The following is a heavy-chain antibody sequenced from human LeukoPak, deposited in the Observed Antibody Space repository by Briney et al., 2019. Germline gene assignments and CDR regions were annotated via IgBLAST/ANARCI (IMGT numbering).Heavy chain of an antibody. V-gene: IGHV4-59*01. Sequence: SETLSLTCTVSGGSISSYYWSWIRQAPGKGLEWIGYIYYSGSTNYNPSLKSRVTISVDTSKNQFSLKLSSVTAADTAVYYCARGFDCSSTSCPYYYYGMDVWGQGTTVTVSS. CDR1: GGSISSYY. CDR3: ARGFDCSSTSCPYYYYGMDV. D-gene: IGHD2-2*01. J-gene: IGHJ6*02. CDR2: IYYSGST.